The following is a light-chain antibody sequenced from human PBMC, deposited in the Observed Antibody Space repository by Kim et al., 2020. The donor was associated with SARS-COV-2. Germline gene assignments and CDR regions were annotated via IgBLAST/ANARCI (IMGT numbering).Light chain of an antibody. Sequence: SPGQMATLSCRATRSISSNYLAWYQQNPGHAPRLLIYGASIMATGIPDRFSGSGSGTDFTLTISRLEPEDFAVYYCHQYGSSPRTFGQGTKVDIK. V-gene: IGKV3-20*01. CDR3: HQYGSSPRT. J-gene: IGKJ1*01. CDR2: GAS. CDR1: RSISSNY.